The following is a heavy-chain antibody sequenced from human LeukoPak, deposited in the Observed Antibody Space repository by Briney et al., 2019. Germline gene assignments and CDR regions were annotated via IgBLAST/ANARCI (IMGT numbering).Heavy chain of an antibody. J-gene: IGHJ4*02. CDR3: AKDRVANPTCPDY. CDR2: ISWDGGST. D-gene: IGHD3-3*01. Sequence: PGGSLRLSCAASGFTFHDYAMHWVRHAPGKGLEWVSLISWDGGSTYYADSVKGRFTISRDNSKNSLYLQMKSLRAEDTALYYCAKDRVANPTCPDYWGQGTLVTVSS. CDR1: GFTFHDYA. V-gene: IGHV3-43D*03.